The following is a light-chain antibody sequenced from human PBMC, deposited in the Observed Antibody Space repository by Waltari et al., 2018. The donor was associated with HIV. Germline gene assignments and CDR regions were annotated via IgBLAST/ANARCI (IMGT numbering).Light chain of an antibody. J-gene: IGLJ3*02. Sequence: QAVVTQESSLTVSPGGTAPLTCGPSDGPVHRGTHPQWFQPKPGQAPRTLIFDTRARHSWTPARFSGSLLGGKAALTLSGAQPEDEADYYCLLSNSGARGVFGGGTKLTVL. V-gene: IGLV7-46*01. CDR1: DGPVHRGTH. CDR2: DTR. CDR3: LLSNSGARGV.